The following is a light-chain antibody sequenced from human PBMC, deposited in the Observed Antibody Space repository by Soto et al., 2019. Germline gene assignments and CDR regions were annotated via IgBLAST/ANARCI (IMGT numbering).Light chain of an antibody. CDR2: EVN. Sequence: QSVLTQPASVSGSPGQSITISCTGTSSDVGAYDYVSWYQQHPDKAPKLMIYEVNNRPSGFSDRFSGSKSVNTATLTISGLQAEDEADYYCSSYTSSSTRVFGTGTKVTVL. J-gene: IGLJ1*01. CDR1: SSDVGAYDY. CDR3: SSYTSSSTRV. V-gene: IGLV2-14*03.